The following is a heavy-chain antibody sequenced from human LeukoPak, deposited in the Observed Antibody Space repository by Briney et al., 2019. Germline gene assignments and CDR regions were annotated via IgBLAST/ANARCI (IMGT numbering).Heavy chain of an antibody. CDR1: GGSISSNAYY. Sequence: SETLSLTCTVSGGSISSNAYYWAWIRQPPGKGLEWIGSIYSSVSTYYNPSLKSRVTISVDTSKNQFSLRLSSETAADTALYYCAYSGSYGHLGYWGQGIPVTVSS. J-gene: IGHJ4*02. V-gene: IGHV4-39*01. CDR2: IYSSVST. CDR3: AYSGSYGHLGY. D-gene: IGHD1-26*01.